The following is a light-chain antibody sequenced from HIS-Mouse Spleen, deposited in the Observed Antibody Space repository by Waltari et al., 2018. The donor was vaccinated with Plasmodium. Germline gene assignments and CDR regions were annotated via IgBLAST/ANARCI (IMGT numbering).Light chain of an antibody. CDR2: DAS. CDR3: QQYDNLPPLFT. V-gene: IGKV1-33*01. J-gene: IGKJ3*01. CDR1: QDISNY. Sequence: DIQMTQSPPSLSASVGDRVTITCQASQDISNYLNWYQHKPGKAPKLLIYDASNLETGVPSRFSGSGSGTDFTFTISSLQPEDIATYYCQQYDNLPPLFTFGPGTKVDIK.